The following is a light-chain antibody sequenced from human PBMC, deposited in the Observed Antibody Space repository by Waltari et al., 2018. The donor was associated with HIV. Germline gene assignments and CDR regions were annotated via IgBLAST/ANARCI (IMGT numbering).Light chain of an antibody. CDR3: QSADSSGTYV. CDR1: ALPNQN. V-gene: IGLV3-25*03. CDR2: KDS. J-gene: IGLJ1*01. Sequence: SYELTQPPSVSVSPGQTARITCSGDALPNQNAHWYQQKPGQAPVLVIYKDSERPSGIPERFSGSSSGTTVTLTISGVQAEDEADYYCQSADSSGTYVLGTGTKVTVL.